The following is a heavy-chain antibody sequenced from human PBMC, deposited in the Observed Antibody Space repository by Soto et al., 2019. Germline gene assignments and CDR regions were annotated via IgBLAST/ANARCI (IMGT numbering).Heavy chain of an antibody. CDR1: GGSISSGDYY. Sequence: SETLSLTCTVSGGSISSGDYYWSWIRQPPGKGLEWIGYIYYSGSTYYNPSLKSRVTISVDTSKNQFSLKLSSVTAADTAVYYCACNIVATIGFQDYWGQGTLVTVSS. J-gene: IGHJ4*02. CDR3: ACNIVATIGFQDY. D-gene: IGHD5-12*01. CDR2: IYYSGST. V-gene: IGHV4-30-4*01.